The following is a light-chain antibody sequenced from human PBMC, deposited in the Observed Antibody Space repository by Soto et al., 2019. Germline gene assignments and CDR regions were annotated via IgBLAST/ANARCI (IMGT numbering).Light chain of an antibody. CDR2: AAS. CDR3: QQRSAWPCT. Sequence: AIQMTQSPSSLSASVGDRVTITCRASQGIRNDLGWYQQKPGKAPKLLIYAASSLQSGVPSRFSGSGSGTDFTLTISSLQPEDFALYYCQQRSAWPCTFGGGTSVLIK. CDR1: QGIRND. J-gene: IGKJ4*01. V-gene: IGKV1-6*01.